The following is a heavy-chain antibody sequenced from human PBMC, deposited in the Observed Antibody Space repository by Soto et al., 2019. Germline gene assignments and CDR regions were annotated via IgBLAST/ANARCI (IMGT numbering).Heavy chain of an antibody. J-gene: IGHJ5*02. CDR2: INSDGSST. CDR3: ARARDPWLELNWFDP. CDR1: GFTFSSYW. Sequence: GGSLRLSCAASGFTFSSYWMHWVRQAPGKGLVWVSRINSDGSSTSYADSVKGRFTISRDNAKNTLYLQMNSLRAEDTAVYYCARARDPWLELNWFDPWGQGTLVTVSS. V-gene: IGHV3-74*01. D-gene: IGHD1-7*01.